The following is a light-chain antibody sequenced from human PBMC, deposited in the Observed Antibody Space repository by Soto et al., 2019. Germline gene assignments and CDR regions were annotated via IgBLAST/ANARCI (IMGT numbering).Light chain of an antibody. Sequence: DIQMTQSPSSLSASVGDSVTISCRASQSISIYLNWYQQKPGKAPNLLLYAASSLQGGVPLRFSGSGSGTDFTLTISSLQPEDFATYFCQQSYTIPITFGQGTRLEIK. CDR1: QSISIY. J-gene: IGKJ5*01. V-gene: IGKV1-39*01. CDR3: QQSYTIPIT. CDR2: AAS.